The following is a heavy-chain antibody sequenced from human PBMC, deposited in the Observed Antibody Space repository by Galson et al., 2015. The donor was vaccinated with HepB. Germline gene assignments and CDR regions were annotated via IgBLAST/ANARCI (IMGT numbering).Heavy chain of an antibody. CDR3: ARDWGIAVAGTWWFDP. D-gene: IGHD6-19*01. CDR2: ISSSSDYI. CDR1: GFMFSSYN. Sequence: SLRLSCAASGFMFSSYNMNWVRQAPGNGLEWVSSISSSSDYIHYADSVKGRFTISRDNAKNTLYLQMNSLRAEDTAVYYCARDWGIAVAGTWWFDPWGQGTLVTVSS. V-gene: IGHV3-21*06. J-gene: IGHJ5*02.